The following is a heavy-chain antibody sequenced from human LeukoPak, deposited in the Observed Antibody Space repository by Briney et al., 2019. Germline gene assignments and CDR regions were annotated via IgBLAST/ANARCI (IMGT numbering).Heavy chain of an antibody. J-gene: IGHJ5*02. CDR3: AKADYYDSSGYFWFDP. D-gene: IGHD3-22*01. CDR2: ISYDGSNK. Sequence: GGSLRLSCAASGFTFSSYAMHWVRQAPGKGLEWVVVISYDGSNKYYADSVKGRFTISRDNSKNTLYLQMNSLRAEDTAVYYCAKADYYDSSGYFWFDPWGQGTLVTVSS. CDR1: GFTFSSYA. V-gene: IGHV3-30-3*01.